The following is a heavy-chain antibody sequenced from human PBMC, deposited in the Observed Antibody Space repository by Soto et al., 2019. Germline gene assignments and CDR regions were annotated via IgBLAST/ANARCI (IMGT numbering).Heavy chain of an antibody. V-gene: IGHV4-39*01. D-gene: IGHD5-18*01. CDR1: GGSISSSSDY. Sequence: QLQLQESGPGLVKPSETLSLTCTVSGGSISSSSDYWGWIRQPPGKGLEWLGRSDYRGSNYYNPSFKRRVTTSADTSNIQYSPKLSSVTAADTAVYYCARHPPAVTLSDHWGQGTLVTVS. CDR3: ARHPPAVTLSDH. CDR2: SDYRGSN. J-gene: IGHJ4*02.